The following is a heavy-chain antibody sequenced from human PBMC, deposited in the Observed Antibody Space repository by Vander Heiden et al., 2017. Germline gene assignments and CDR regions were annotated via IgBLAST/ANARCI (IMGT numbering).Heavy chain of an antibody. D-gene: IGHD3-22*01. CDR1: VGIFTSYA. CDR2: IIPIFGTA. J-gene: IGHJ3*02. Sequence: VQLLQSGAEGTRTGSPAEVSCKASVGIFTSYAISWVRQAPGQGLEWMGWIIPIFGTANYAQKFQGRVTITADEATSTAYMELSSLRCEDTAVYYCARYDSSGYSSGAFDIWCQGPMVAVSS. V-gene: IGHV1-69*01. CDR3: ARYDSSGYSSGAFDI.